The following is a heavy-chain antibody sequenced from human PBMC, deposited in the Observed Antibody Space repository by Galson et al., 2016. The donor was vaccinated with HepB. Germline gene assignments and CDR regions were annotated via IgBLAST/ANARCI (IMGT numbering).Heavy chain of an antibody. CDR3: ARDGIEGGGPDAFDL. J-gene: IGHJ3*01. CDR1: GGTFSSYP. D-gene: IGHD4-23*01. CDR2: IMPIYGTA. V-gene: IGHV1-69*06. Sequence: CTASGGTFSSYPISWVRQAPGLGLEWMGGIMPIYGTANYAQKFQGRVTITADKSAAIGYMELNSLRPDDTAMYYCARDGIEGGGPDAFDLWGQGTMVIVSS.